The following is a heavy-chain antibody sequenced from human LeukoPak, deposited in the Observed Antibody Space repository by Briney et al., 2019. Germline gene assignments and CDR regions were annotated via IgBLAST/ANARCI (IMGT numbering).Heavy chain of an antibody. CDR3: ARDQAYYYDSSGYDNFDY. CDR2: ISSSSSYI. V-gene: IGHV3-21*01. Sequence: GGSLRLSCAACGFTFSSYSMNWVPQAPGKGREWGSYISSSSSYIYYAHSVKGRFTISRDNAKNSLYLQMNSLRAEDTAVYYCARDQAYYYDSSGYDNFDYWGQGTLVTVSS. J-gene: IGHJ4*02. D-gene: IGHD3-22*01. CDR1: GFTFSSYS.